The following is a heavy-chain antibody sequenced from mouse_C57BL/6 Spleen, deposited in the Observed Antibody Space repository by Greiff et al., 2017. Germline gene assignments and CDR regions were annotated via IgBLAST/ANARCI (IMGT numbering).Heavy chain of an antibody. J-gene: IGHJ1*03. CDR1: GYTFTSYW. CDR2: IDPSDSYT. CDR3: ASHYYGSSYWYFEF. V-gene: IGHV1-59*01. Sequence: QVQLQQPGAELVRPGTSVKLSCKASGYTFTSYWMHWVKQRPGQGLEWIGVIDPSDSYTNYNQKFKGKATLTVDTSSSTAYLQLSSLTSEDSAVYYCASHYYGSSYWYFEFWGTGTTVTVSS. D-gene: IGHD1-1*01.